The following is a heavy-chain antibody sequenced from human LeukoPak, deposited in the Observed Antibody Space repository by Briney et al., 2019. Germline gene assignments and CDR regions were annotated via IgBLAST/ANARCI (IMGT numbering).Heavy chain of an antibody. CDR1: GGSISGYY. D-gene: IGHD2-2*01. CDR2: IYDSGNIYDSRIT. Sequence: SETLSLTCTVSGGSISGYYWNWIRQSPGKGLEWIGNIYDSGNIYDSRITKYNPSLNSRVSISVDMSKNQFTLKLSSVTAADTAVYYCARDKGIVVVPAAGMDVWGKGTTVTVSS. J-gene: IGHJ6*03. CDR3: ARDKGIVVVPAAGMDV. V-gene: IGHV4-59*01.